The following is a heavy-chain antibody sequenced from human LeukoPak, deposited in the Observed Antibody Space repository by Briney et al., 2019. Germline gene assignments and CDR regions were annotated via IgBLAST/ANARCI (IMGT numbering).Heavy chain of an antibody. J-gene: IGHJ5*02. CDR2: INHSGST. D-gene: IGHD2-15*01. Sequence: SETLSLTCAVYGGSFSGYYWSWIRQPPGKGLEWLGEINHSGSTNYNPYLKSRVTISVDTSKNQFSLKLSSVTAADTAVYYCARDTPPVAATRPLRQTKKNWFDPWGQGTLVTVSS. CDR1: GGSFSGYY. CDR3: ARDTPPVAATRPLRQTKKNWFDP. V-gene: IGHV4-34*01.